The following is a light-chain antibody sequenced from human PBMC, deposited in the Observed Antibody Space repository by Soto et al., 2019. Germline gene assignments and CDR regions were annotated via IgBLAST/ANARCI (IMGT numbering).Light chain of an antibody. CDR1: QSVSSNY. Sequence: EIVLTQSPGTLSLSPGERATLSCRASQSVSSNYLAWYQQKPGQAPKVLIYDASSRATGIPDRFSGSGSGADFTLTISRLEPEDFAVYYCQQYCSSVTFGGGTKVDIK. V-gene: IGKV3-20*01. CDR3: QQYCSSVT. J-gene: IGKJ4*02. CDR2: DAS.